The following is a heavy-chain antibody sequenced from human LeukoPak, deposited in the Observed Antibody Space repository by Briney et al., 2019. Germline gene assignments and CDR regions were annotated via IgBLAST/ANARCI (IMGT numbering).Heavy chain of an antibody. CDR1: GYSISSGYY. CDR3: ARVSTAVAVFDY. D-gene: IGHD2-21*01. CDR2: IYHSGST. Sequence: SETLSLTCTVSGYSISSGYYWGWIRQPPGKGLEWIGSIYHSGSTYYNPSLKSRVTISVDTSKNQFSLKLSSVTAADTAVYYCARVSTAVAVFDYWGQGTLVTVSS. J-gene: IGHJ4*02. V-gene: IGHV4-38-2*02.